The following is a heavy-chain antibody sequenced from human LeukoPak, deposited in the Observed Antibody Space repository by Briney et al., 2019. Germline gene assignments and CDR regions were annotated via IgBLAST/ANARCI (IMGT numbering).Heavy chain of an antibody. J-gene: IGHJ4*02. CDR3: ARLGNEGRPFDY. Sequence: ASVKVSCKVSGYTLTELSMHWVRQAPGKGLEWMGGFDPEDGETIYAQKFQGRVTMTRDTSTSTVYMELSSLRSEDTAVYYCARLGNEGRPFDYWGQGTLVTVSS. CDR2: FDPEDGET. V-gene: IGHV1-24*01. D-gene: IGHD1-1*01. CDR1: GYTLTELS.